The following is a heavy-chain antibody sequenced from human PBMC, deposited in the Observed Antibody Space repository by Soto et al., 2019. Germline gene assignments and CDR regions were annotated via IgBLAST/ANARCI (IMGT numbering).Heavy chain of an antibody. Sequence: PVGSLRLSCAASGFTFSNYAMSWVRQAPGKGLEWVSAISGSAGSTYYADSVKGRFTISRSNSKNTLFLQMNSLRAEDTALYYCAKGWYFDYWGQGTLVTVSS. D-gene: IGHD2-15*01. J-gene: IGHJ4*02. CDR3: AKGWYFDY. CDR1: GFTFSNYA. CDR2: ISGSAGST. V-gene: IGHV3-23*01.